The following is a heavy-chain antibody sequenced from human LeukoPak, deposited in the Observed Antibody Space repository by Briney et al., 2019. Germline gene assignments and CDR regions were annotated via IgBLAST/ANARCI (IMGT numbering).Heavy chain of an antibody. V-gene: IGHV1-18*01. CDR3: ARDGRSEQLGTFDY. J-gene: IGHJ4*02. Sequence: EASVKVSCKASGYTFTSYGISWVRQAPGQGLEWMGWISAYNGNTNYAQKLQGRVTMTTDTSTSTAYMELRSLRSDDTAVYYCARDGRSEQLGTFDYWGQETLVTVSS. CDR1: GYTFTSYG. CDR2: ISAYNGNT. D-gene: IGHD6-6*01.